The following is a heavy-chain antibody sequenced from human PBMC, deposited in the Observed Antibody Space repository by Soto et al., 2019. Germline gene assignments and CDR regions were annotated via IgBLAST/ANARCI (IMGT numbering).Heavy chain of an antibody. CDR3: AINGTYSASLRPYSGMDV. CDR1: GGTFDNFI. CDR2: IVPMLGTP. J-gene: IGHJ6*02. V-gene: IGHV1-69*01. D-gene: IGHD1-26*01. Sequence: QVQLVQSGAEVKEPGSSVRVSCKASGGTFDNFIMNWVRQTPGRGLEWMGGIVPMLGTPTYAEKFKGRVTISATGSTGTMCMEVTSLRSEDTAIYYCAINGTYSASLRPYSGMDVWGQGTTVTVSS.